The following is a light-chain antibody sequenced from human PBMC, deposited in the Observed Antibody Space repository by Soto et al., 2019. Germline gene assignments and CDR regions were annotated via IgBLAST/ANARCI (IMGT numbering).Light chain of an antibody. V-gene: IGKV3-20*01. CDR3: QQYGSSPIT. Sequence: VLTQSPAILSLSPGERATLSCRASQSLAGQLAWYQQKPGQAPRLFIYDASKRAPGVPGRFSGSGSGTDFTLTISRLEPEDFAVYYCQQYGSSPITFGQGTRLEIK. CDR2: DAS. CDR1: QSLAGQ. J-gene: IGKJ5*01.